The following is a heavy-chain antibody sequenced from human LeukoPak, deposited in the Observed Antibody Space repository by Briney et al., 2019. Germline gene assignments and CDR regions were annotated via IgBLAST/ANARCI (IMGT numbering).Heavy chain of an antibody. CDR2: IYYNGST. J-gene: IGHJ6*03. Sequence: SQTLSLTCTVSGGSFSSGGYYWSWIRQHPGKGLEWIGYIYYNGSTYYNPSLKSRVTISVDTSKNQFSLKLSSVTGADTAVYYCAREVGGSGYYMDVWGKGTTVTVSS. D-gene: IGHD3-10*01. CDR3: AREVGGSGYYMDV. CDR1: GGSFSSGGYY. V-gene: IGHV4-31*03.